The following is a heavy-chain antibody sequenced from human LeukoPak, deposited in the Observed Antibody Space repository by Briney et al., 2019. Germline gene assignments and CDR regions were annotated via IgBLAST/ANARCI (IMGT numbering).Heavy chain of an antibody. CDR3: AKVTLRWSRD. J-gene: IGHJ4*02. CDR1: GFTFSSYS. CDR2: ISSSSSYI. Sequence: GGSLRLSCAASGFTFSSYSMNWVRQAPGKGLEWVPSISSSSSYIYYADSVKGRFTISRDNAKNSLYLDMDSLRAEDTAVYYCAKVTLRWSRDWGQGTLVTVSS. D-gene: IGHD4-23*01. V-gene: IGHV3-21*01.